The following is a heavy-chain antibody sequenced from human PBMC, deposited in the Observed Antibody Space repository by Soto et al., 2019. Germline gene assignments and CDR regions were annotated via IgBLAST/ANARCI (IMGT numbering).Heavy chain of an antibody. Sequence: ASVKVSCKASGGTFSSYAISWVRQAPGQRLEWMGLINAGNGNTKYSQKFQGRVTITRDTSASTAYMELSSLRSEDTAVYYCASYGSGSYPRFDPWGQGTLVTVSS. CDR3: ASYGSGSYPRFDP. V-gene: IGHV1-3*01. CDR1: GGTFSSYA. D-gene: IGHD3-10*01. J-gene: IGHJ5*02. CDR2: INAGNGNT.